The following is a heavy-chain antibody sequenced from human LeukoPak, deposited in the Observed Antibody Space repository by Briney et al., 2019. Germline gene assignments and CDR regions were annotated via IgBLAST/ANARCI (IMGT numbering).Heavy chain of an antibody. D-gene: IGHD3-3*01. Sequence: SETLSLTRAVYGGSFSGYYWSWIRQPPGKGLEWIGYIYHSGSTYYNPSLKSRVTISVDRSKNQFSLKLSSVTAADTAVYYCARVTIRDAFDIWGRGTMVTVSS. CDR1: GGSFSGYY. V-gene: IGHV4-34*01. CDR3: ARVTIRDAFDI. CDR2: IYHSGST. J-gene: IGHJ3*02.